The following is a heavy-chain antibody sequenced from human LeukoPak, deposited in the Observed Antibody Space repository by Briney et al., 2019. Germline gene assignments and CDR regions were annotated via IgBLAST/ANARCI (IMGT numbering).Heavy chain of an antibody. CDR3: ARDPSLREGYLDGFDI. Sequence: GGSLRLSCAAAGFTFSRYAMNSVRQAPGKGPEWVSTISQSGDFTLYADSVKGRFTISRDKSRNTVSLQMNSLRADDTAVYYCARDPSLREGYLDGFDIWGQGTMVTASS. J-gene: IGHJ3*02. V-gene: IGHV3-23*01. D-gene: IGHD2-15*01. CDR1: GFTFSRYA. CDR2: ISQSGDFT.